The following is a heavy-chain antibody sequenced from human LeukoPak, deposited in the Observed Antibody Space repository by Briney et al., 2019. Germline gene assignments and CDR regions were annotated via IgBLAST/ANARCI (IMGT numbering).Heavy chain of an antibody. CDR1: GFTFDDYA. CDR2: INWNSGNT. V-gene: IGHV3-9*01. J-gene: IGHJ6*03. CDR3: TKDISYDFRSGYRCMDV. D-gene: IGHD3-3*01. Sequence: PGRSLRLSCAASGFTFDDYAMHWVRQVPGKGLEWVSGINWNSGNTGYADSAKGRFTISRDNAKNSLYLQMHGLRVEDTALYYCTKDISYDFRSGYRCMDVWGKGTTVTVSS.